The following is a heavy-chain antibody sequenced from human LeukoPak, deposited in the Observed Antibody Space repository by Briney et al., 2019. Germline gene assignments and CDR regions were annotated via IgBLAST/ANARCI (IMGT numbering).Heavy chain of an antibody. CDR3: ARGGNYGSFDY. CDR1: GFSFSNHG. V-gene: IGHV3-21*01. J-gene: IGHJ4*02. CDR2: ISSSSSYI. Sequence: GGSLRLSCAASGFSFSNHGIHWVRQAPGEGLEWVSSISSSSSYIYYADSVKGRFTISRDNAKNSLYLQMNSLRAEDTAVYYCARGGNYGSFDYWGQGTLVIVSS. D-gene: IGHD1-7*01.